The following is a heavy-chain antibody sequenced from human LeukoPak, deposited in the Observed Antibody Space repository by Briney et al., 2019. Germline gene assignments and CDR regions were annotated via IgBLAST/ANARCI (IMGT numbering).Heavy chain of an antibody. CDR1: GYSISSGYY. D-gene: IGHD3-16*02. V-gene: IGHV4-38-2*01. CDR3: ARSMVGGVIVIVY. Sequence: KPSETLSLTCAVSGYSISSGYYWGWIRPPPGKGLEWIGNIYHSGSTYYNPSLKSRVTISVDTSKNQFSLKLSSVTAADTAVYYCARSMVGGVIVIVYWGQGTLVTVSS. J-gene: IGHJ4*02. CDR2: IYHSGST.